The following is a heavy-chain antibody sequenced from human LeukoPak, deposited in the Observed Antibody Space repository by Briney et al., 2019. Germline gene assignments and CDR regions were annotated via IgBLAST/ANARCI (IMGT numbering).Heavy chain of an antibody. CDR1: GFAFSNYW. V-gene: IGHV3-74*01. J-gene: IGHJ3*02. CDR3: ARWFPGHAFDI. Sequence: PGGPLRLSCAASGFAFSNYWLHWVRQAPGKGLEWVARINTHGSSTNYADSVKGRFTISRDNAKNSLYLQMNSLRAEDTAVYYCARWFPGHAFDIWGQGTMVTVSS. CDR2: INTHGSST. D-gene: IGHD3-10*01.